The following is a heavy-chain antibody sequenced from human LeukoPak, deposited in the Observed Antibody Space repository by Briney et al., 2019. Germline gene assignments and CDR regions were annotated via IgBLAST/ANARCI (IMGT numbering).Heavy chain of an antibody. V-gene: IGHV1-69*05. CDR1: GGTFSSYA. CDR3: ARAGVIAVAGAWFDP. Sequence: SVKVSCKASGGTFSSYAISWVRQAPGQGLEWMGRIIPIFGTANYAQKFQGRVTITTDESTSTAYMELSSLRSEDTAVYYCARAGVIAVAGAWFDPWGQGTLVTVSS. CDR2: IIPIFGTA. D-gene: IGHD6-19*01. J-gene: IGHJ5*02.